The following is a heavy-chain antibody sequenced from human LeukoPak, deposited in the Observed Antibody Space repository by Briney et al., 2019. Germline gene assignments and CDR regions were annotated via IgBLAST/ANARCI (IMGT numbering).Heavy chain of an antibody. J-gene: IGHJ4*02. CDR3: AWLAGGY. CDR1: GGSFSGYY. D-gene: IGHD3-10*01. V-gene: IGHV4-34*01. CDR2: INHSGST. Sequence: PSETLSLTCAVYGGSFSGYYWSWIRQPPGKGLEWIGEINHSGSTNYNPSLKSRVTISVDTSKNQFPLKLSSVTAADTTVYYCAWLAGGYWGQGTLVTVSS.